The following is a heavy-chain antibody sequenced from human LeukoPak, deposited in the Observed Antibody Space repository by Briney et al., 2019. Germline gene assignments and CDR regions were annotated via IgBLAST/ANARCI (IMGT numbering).Heavy chain of an antibody. V-gene: IGHV3-30*14. J-gene: IGHJ4*02. D-gene: IGHD5-12*01. CDR2: ISFDGDNK. Sequence: GGSLRLSCAASGFTFSSYAIHWVRQGPGKGLEWVAVISFDGDNKYYADSVKGRFTISRDNSKNTLSLQMNSLRPEDTAVYYCARDRGVATMDYWGQGTLVTVSS. CDR1: GFTFSSYA. CDR3: ARDRGVATMDY.